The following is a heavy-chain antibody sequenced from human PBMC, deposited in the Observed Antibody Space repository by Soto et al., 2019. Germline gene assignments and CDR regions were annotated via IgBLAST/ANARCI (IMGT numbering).Heavy chain of an antibody. CDR3: ARRLVRGVIDY. CDR2: IHYSGST. J-gene: IGHJ4*02. D-gene: IGHD3-10*01. CDR1: GGSISSYY. V-gene: IGHV4-59*08. Sequence: QVQLQESGPGLVKPSETVSLTCTVSGGSISSYYWSWIRQPPGKGLEWIGYIHYSGSTKYDPSLKSRVTTPVDTSKNHFSLKLSSVTAADTAVYYCARRLVRGVIDYWGQGTLVTVSS.